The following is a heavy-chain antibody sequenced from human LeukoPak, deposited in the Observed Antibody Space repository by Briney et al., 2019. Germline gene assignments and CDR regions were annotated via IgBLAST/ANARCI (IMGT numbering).Heavy chain of an antibody. CDR1: GGSISSGSYY. V-gene: IGHV4-61*02. CDR2: IYTSGST. Sequence: SQTLSLTCTVSGGSISSGSYYWSWLRQPAGKGLEWIGRIYTSGSTNYNPSLKSRVTISLDTSKNQFSLKLSSVTAADTAVYYCARDFSTTWPFDYWGQGTLVTVSS. J-gene: IGHJ4*02. D-gene: IGHD6-13*01. CDR3: ARDFSTTWPFDY.